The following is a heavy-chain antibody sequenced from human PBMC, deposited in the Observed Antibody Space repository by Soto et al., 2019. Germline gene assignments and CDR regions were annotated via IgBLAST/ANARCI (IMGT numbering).Heavy chain of an antibody. Sequence: LSLTCSVSGYSIDRGYYWGWIRQAPGKGLEWIGSISHRGATFYTPSVKSRATISLDTSNNQFSLRVTSVTVADTAIYYCARYEYDSSGHEDEHWGQGTLFPVSS. CDR2: ISHRGAT. CDR1: GYSIDRGYY. D-gene: IGHD3-22*01. J-gene: IGHJ4*02. V-gene: IGHV4-38-2*02. CDR3: ARYEYDSSGHEDEH.